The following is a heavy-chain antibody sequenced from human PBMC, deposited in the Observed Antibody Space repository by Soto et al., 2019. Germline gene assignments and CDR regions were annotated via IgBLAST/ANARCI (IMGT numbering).Heavy chain of an antibody. J-gene: IGHJ4*02. Sequence: SETLSLTCTVSGGSISSYYWSWIRQPPGKGLEWIGYIYYSGSTNYNPSLKSRVTISVDTSKNQFSLKLSSVTAADTAVYYCARGLTSGWYDVGYWGQGTLVTVSS. CDR1: GGSISSYY. CDR2: IYYSGST. V-gene: IGHV4-59*01. D-gene: IGHD6-19*01. CDR3: ARGLTSGWYDVGY.